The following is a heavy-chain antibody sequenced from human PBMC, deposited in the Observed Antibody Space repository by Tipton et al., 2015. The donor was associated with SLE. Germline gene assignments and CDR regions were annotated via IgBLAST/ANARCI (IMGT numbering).Heavy chain of an antibody. Sequence: SLRLSCSASGFAVSANYMVWVRQAPGKGLEWVSFLYSGEATYYADSVRGRFSISRDSSKNTLFLQMNSLRLEDTAVYYCARENEAVFDYWGQGTLVTVSS. J-gene: IGHJ4*02. CDR2: LYSGEAT. CDR1: GFAVSANY. D-gene: IGHD2/OR15-2a*01. CDR3: ARENEAVFDY. V-gene: IGHV3-66*02.